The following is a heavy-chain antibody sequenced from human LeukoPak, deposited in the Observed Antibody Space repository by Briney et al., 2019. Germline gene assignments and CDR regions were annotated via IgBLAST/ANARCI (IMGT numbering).Heavy chain of an antibody. Sequence: HSGGSLRLSCAASGFIFSNAWMSWVRRAPGKGLEWVAVISYDGSNKYYADSVKGRFTISRDNSKNTLYLQMNSLRAEDTAVYYCARDYDILTGYAYYFDYWGQGTLVTVSS. D-gene: IGHD3-9*01. CDR3: ARDYDILTGYAYYFDY. CDR1: GFIFSNAW. J-gene: IGHJ4*02. CDR2: ISYDGSNK. V-gene: IGHV3-30*01.